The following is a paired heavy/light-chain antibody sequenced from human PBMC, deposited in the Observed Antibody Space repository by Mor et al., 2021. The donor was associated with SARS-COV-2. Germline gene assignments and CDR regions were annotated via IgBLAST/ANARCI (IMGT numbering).Heavy chain of an antibody. D-gene: IGHD6-19*01. Sequence: EVQLVESGGGLVQPGGSLRLSCAASGFPFSTNSLNWVRQAPGKGLEWISYITRTSTAMFYADSVKGRFTISRDNAKNSLYLQMNGLTDEDTAVYYCATLHGQWRGWGQGTLVTVSS. J-gene: IGHJ4*02. CDR2: ITRTSTAM. CDR3: ATLHGQWRG. V-gene: IGHV3-48*02. CDR1: GFPFSTNS.
Light chain of an antibody. CDR1: QGIRND. J-gene: IGKJ4*01. CDR3: LQDSNYPLT. V-gene: IGKV1-6*01. CDR2: AAS. Sequence: AIQMTQSPSSLSASVGDRVTITCRASQGIRNDLGWYQQKPGKAPKLLIYAASSLQSGVPSRFSGTGSGTDFTLTISSLQPEDFATYYCLQDSNYPLTFGGGTKVEIK.